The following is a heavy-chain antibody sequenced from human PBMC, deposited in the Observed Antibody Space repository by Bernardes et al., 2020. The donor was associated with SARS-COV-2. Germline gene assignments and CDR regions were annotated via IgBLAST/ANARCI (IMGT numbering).Heavy chain of an antibody. CDR2: ISSSGSLI. Sequence: GSLRLSCEASGFPFSAYTINWVRQGRGKGLEWVSSISSSGSLIYYADSVKGRFTISRDNAKNSVYLQMNSLRVEDTAVYYCVREVSWGQGTLVTVSS. CDR3: VREVS. J-gene: IGHJ5*02. CDR1: GFPFSAYT. V-gene: IGHV3-21*01.